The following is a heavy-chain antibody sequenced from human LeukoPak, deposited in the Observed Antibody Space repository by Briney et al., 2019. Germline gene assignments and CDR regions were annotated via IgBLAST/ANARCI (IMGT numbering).Heavy chain of an antibody. CDR1: GFTFSSYG. Sequence: GSLRLSCAASGFTFSSYGMHWVRQAPGKGLEWVAVIWYDESNKYYADSVKGRFTISRDNSKNTLYLQMNSLRAEDTAVYYCARERRGNWFDPWGQGTLVTVSS. V-gene: IGHV3-33*01. CDR3: ARERRGNWFDP. D-gene: IGHD1-1*01. J-gene: IGHJ5*02. CDR2: IWYDESNK.